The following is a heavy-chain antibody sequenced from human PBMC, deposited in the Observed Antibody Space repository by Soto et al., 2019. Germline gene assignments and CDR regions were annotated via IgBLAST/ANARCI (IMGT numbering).Heavy chain of an antibody. CDR2: ISSSSSYI. CDR1: GFTFSSYS. J-gene: IGHJ6*02. Sequence: PGGSLRLSCAASGFTFSSYSMNWVRQAPGKGLEWVSSISSSSSYIYYADSVKGRFTISRDNAKNSLYLQMNSLRAEDTAVYYCARGSQYYDFWSAVRGAPGYYGMDVWGQGTTVTVSS. CDR3: ARGSQYYDFWSAVRGAPGYYGMDV. D-gene: IGHD3-3*01. V-gene: IGHV3-21*01.